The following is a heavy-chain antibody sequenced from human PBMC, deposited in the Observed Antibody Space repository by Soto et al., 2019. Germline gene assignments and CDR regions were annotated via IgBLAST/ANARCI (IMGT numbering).Heavy chain of an antibody. V-gene: IGHV3-23*01. Sequence: GGSLRLSCAASGFTFGSYSMNWVRQAPGKGLEWVSIISGSGGATFYADSVKGRFTISRDNSMKSVFLQMDSLRADDTAVYYCAKVTDCGPSRCDDGIDIWGTGQWSPSPQ. J-gene: IGHJ3*02. CDR1: GFTFGSYS. D-gene: IGHD2-21*01. CDR3: AKVTDCGPSRCDDGIDI. CDR2: ISGSGGAT.